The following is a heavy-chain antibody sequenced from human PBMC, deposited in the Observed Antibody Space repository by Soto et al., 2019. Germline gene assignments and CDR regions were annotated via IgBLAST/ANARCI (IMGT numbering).Heavy chain of an antibody. D-gene: IGHD3-22*01. J-gene: IGHJ4*02. CDR1: GGSISSYY. CDR2: IYYSGST. Sequence: GGSISSYYWSWIRQPPGKGLEWIGYIYYSGSTNYNPSLKSRVTISVDTSKNQFSLKLSSVTAADTAVYYCARQGYDSSGYYYVSNYFDYWGQGTLVTVSS. V-gene: IGHV4-59*01. CDR3: ARQGYDSSGYYYVSNYFDY.